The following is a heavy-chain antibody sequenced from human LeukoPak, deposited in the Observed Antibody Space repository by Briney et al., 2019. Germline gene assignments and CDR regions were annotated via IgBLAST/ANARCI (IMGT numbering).Heavy chain of an antibody. CDR3: ARDIEAAGLFLDY. CDR1: GFTFSSYW. J-gene: IGHJ4*02. D-gene: IGHD6-13*01. CDR2: MKYDGSEK. V-gene: IGHV3-7*01. Sequence: GRSLRLSCAASGFTFSSYWMSWVRQAPGKGLEWVANMKYDGSEKYYVDSVKGRFTISRDNAKNSLYLQMNSLRAEDTAVYYCARDIEAAGLFLDYWGQGTLVTVSS.